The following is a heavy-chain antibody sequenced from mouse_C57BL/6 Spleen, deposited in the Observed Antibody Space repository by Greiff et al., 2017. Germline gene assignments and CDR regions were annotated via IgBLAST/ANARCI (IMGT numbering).Heavy chain of an antibody. J-gene: IGHJ3*01. V-gene: IGHV1-82*01. CDR1: GYAFSSSW. Sequence: VQLQQSGPELVKPGASVKISCKASGYAFSSSWMNWVKQRPGKGLEWIGRIYPGDGDTNYNGKFKGKATLTADKSSSTAYMQRSSLTSEDSAVYFCARSGVVYYGNFDWGQGTLVTVSA. CDR3: ARSGVVYYGNFD. D-gene: IGHD2-1*01. CDR2: IYPGDGDT.